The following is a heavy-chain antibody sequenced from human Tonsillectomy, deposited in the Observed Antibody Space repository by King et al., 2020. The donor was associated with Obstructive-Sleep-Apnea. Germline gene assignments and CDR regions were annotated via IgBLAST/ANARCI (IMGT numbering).Heavy chain of an antibody. Sequence: VQLVESGGGLVNPGGSLRLSCAASGFTVSDYYMAWIRQAPGKGPEWISYMSSSASSVFYADSVKGRFIISRDNAENSLYLQMNSLRAEDTAVYYCARDLGYCSVETCHGVFDYWGQGTLVTVSS. CDR3: ARDLGYCSVETCHGVFDY. D-gene: IGHD2-15*01. V-gene: IGHV3-11*01. CDR1: GFTVSDYY. CDR2: MSSSASSV. J-gene: IGHJ4*02.